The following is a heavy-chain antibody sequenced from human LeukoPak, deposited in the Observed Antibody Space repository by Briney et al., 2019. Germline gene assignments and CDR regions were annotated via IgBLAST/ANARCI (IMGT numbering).Heavy chain of an antibody. Sequence: GRSLRLSCAASGFTFSSYGMHWVRQAPGKGLEWVAVISYDGSNKYYADSVKGRFTISRDNSKNTLYLQMNSLRAEDTAVYYCAKDRVSGWYGRRGYYFDYWGQGTLVTVSS. CDR2: ISYDGSNK. CDR1: GFTFSSYG. J-gene: IGHJ4*02. V-gene: IGHV3-30*18. CDR3: AKDRVSGWYGRRGYYFDY. D-gene: IGHD6-19*01.